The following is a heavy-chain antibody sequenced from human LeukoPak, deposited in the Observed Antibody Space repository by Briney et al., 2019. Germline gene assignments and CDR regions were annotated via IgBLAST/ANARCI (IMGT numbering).Heavy chain of an antibody. Sequence: SETLSLTCTVSGGSISSSSYYWGWICQPPGKGLEWIGSIYYSGSTYYNPSLKSRVTISVDTSKNQFSLKLSSVTAADTAVYYCARGRSYYDFWSGYLYYYYMDVWGKGTTVTVSS. CDR1: GGSISSSSYY. CDR2: IYYSGST. V-gene: IGHV4-39*07. J-gene: IGHJ6*03. CDR3: ARGRSYYDFWSGYLYYYYMDV. D-gene: IGHD3-3*01.